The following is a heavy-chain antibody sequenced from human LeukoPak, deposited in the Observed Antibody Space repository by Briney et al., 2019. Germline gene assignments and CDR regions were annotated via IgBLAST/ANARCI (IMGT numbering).Heavy chain of an antibody. Sequence: SETLSLTCSVSGHSISSGYYWGWIRQRPGKGLEWIVTMYHRGSTYYNPSLKSRVTMSGDTSKIHFPLKLSSVIAADAAVYYCARHRGDNSNPRYYFYYMDVWSKGPTVTVSS. CDR3: ARHRGDNSNPRYYFYYMDV. V-gene: IGHV4-38-2*01. CDR1: GHSISSGYY. J-gene: IGHJ6*03. D-gene: IGHD4-11*01. CDR2: MYHRGST.